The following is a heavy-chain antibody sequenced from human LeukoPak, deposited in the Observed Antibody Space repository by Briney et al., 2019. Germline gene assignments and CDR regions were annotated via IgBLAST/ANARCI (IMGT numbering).Heavy chain of an antibody. V-gene: IGHV1-2*02. J-gene: IGHJ4*02. Sequence: GASVKVSCKASGYTFTGYYMHWVRQAPGQGLEWMGWINPNSGGTNYAQKFQGRVTMTRDTSISTAYMELSRLRSDDTAVYYCARDSSSWYRGYYFDYWGQGTLVTVSS. CDR3: ARDSSSWYRGYYFDY. CDR2: INPNSGGT. D-gene: IGHD6-13*01. CDR1: GYTFTGYY.